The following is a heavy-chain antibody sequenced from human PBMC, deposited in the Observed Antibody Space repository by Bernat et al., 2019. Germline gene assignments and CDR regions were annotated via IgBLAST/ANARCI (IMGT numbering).Heavy chain of an antibody. CDR3: AGLNGVFDY. V-gene: IGHV4-59*08. Sequence: QVQLQESGPGLVKPSETLSLTCTVSGGSISSYYWSWIRQPPGKGLDWIGYIYYSGNTNSNPSLKSRVTKSVDTSKNQFSLKLSSVTAADTAVYYCAGLNGVFDYWGQGTLVTVSS. J-gene: IGHJ4*02. D-gene: IGHD2-8*01. CDR1: GGSISSYY. CDR2: IYYSGNT.